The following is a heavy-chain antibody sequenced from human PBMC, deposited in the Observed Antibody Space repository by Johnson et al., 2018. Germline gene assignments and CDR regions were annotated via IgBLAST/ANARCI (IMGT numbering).Heavy chain of an antibody. J-gene: IGHJ1*01. V-gene: IGHV3-49*03. CDR2: IRSKAYGGST. D-gene: IGHD6-25*01. Sequence: VQLVESGGGVVQPGRSLRLCCTASGFTSGYYAMSWFRTAPGKGREWLCFIRSKAYGGSTEYAAPVQGRFTISRDDSKSIAYLQMNSLKTEDTDVYYCSRVRSRNAAEYFQHWGQGTLVTVSS. CDR3: SRVRSRNAAEYFQH. CDR1: GFTSGYYA.